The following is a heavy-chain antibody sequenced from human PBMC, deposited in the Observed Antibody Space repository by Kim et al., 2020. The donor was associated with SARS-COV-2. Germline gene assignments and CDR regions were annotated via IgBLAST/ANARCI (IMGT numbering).Heavy chain of an antibody. J-gene: IGHJ4*02. CDR3: ARDPGFDYINSYIFDY. Sequence: ASVKVSCKASGYTFTSYYMHWVRQAPGQGLEWMGMINPSGGSTSYAQKFQGRVTMTRDTSTSTVYMELSSLRSEDTAVYYCARDPGFDYINSYIFDYWGQGTLVTVSS. CDR2: INPSGGST. V-gene: IGHV1-46*01. D-gene: IGHD6-6*01. CDR1: GYTFTSYY.